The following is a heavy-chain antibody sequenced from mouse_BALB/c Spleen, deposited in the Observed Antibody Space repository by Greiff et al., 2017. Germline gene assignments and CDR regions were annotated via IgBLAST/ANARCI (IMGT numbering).Heavy chain of an antibody. Sequence: QVQLQQSGAELVKPGASVKLSCKASGYTFTSYYMYWVKQRPGQGLEWIGEINPSNGGTNFNEKFKSKATLTVDKSSSTAYMQSSSLTSEDSAVYYGTREDYYGSWFAYWGQGTLVTVSA. CDR3: TREDYYGSWFAY. CDR2: INPSNGGT. J-gene: IGHJ3*01. D-gene: IGHD1-1*01. V-gene: IGHV1S81*02. CDR1: GYTFTSYY.